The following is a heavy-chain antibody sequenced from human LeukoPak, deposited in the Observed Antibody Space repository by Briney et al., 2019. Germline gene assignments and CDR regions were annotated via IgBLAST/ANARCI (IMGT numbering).Heavy chain of an antibody. CDR2: ISGSGDST. V-gene: IGHV3-23*01. CDR3: AKGCGDSSYVPRDY. Sequence: PGGSLRLSCGASGFTFSSHAMTWVRQAPGKGLEWVSVISGSGDSTYYTDSVRGRFTISRDNSKNTLYLQMNSLRAGDTAVYYCAKGCGDSSYVPRDYWGQGTLVTVSS. D-gene: IGHD2-15*01. J-gene: IGHJ4*02. CDR1: GFTFSSHA.